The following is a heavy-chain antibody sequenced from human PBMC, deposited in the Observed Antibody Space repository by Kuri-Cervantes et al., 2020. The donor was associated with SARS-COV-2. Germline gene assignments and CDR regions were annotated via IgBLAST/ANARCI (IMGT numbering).Heavy chain of an antibody. D-gene: IGHD2-2*01. CDR3: ARDDCSSTRDCGMDV. CDR2: IYYSGST. J-gene: IGHJ6*02. V-gene: IGHV4-59*01. Sequence: GSLRLSCTVSGGSISSYYWSWIRQPPGKGLEWIGYIYYSGSTNYNPSLKSRVTISGDTSKNQFSLKLSSVTAADTAVYYCARDDCSSTRDCGMDVWGQGTTVTVSS. CDR1: GGSISSYY.